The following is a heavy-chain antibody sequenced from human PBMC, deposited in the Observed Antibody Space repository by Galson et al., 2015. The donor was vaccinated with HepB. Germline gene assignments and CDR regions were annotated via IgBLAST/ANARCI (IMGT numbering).Heavy chain of an antibody. CDR1: GFSISSSSYY. CDR3: ARDPFEAVIPFDH. V-gene: IGHV4-39*07. D-gene: IGHD3-3*01. J-gene: IGHJ4*02. Sequence: ETLSLTCTVSGFSISSSSYYWAWIRQPPGKGLEWIGSIYHSGNTYYNPSLRSRVTISLDTSKNQFSLNLISVTAADTAVYYCARDPFEAVIPFDHWGQGTLVTVSS. CDR2: IYHSGNT.